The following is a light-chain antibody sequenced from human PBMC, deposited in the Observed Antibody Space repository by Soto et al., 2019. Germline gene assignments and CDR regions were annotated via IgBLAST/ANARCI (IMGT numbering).Light chain of an antibody. J-gene: IGLJ3*02. CDR2: KVS. Sequence: QSVLTQPASVSGSPGQSITISCTGTNSDLGSYDFVSWYQHHPGTAPKLILYKVSDRPSGVSSRFSGSKSGHTASLTISGLQAEDEGFYYCSSYTTSRTRVFGGGTKLTVL. V-gene: IGLV2-14*01. CDR1: NSDLGSYDF. CDR3: SSYTTSRTRV.